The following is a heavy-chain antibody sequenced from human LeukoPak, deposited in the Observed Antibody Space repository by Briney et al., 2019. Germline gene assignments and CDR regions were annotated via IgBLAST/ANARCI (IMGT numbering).Heavy chain of an antibody. CDR2: AGWAGGTT. CDR3: GDILTGLDY. V-gene: IGHV3-43*01. Sequence: GGSLRLSCATSGFNFDRYTIHWVRQAPGKGLEWVSLAGWAGGTTFYSDSVRGRFTISRDNSKNTLYLQMNSLRAEDTAVYYCGDILTGLDYWGQGTLVTVSS. CDR1: GFNFDRYT. D-gene: IGHD3-9*01. J-gene: IGHJ4*02.